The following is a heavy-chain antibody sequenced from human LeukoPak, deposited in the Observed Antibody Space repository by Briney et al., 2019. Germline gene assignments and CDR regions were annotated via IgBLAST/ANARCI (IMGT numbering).Heavy chain of an antibody. CDR1: GGSVNSGSYF. CDR2: IYYSGST. J-gene: IGHJ4*02. D-gene: IGHD3-10*01. CDR3: AREVVRGPITG. V-gene: IGHV4-61*01. Sequence: SETLSLTCSVSGGSVNSGSYFWSWIRQPPGKGLEWIGYIYYSGSTNYNPSLKSRVTISVDTSKNQFSLKLSFVNAVDTALYYCAREVVRGPITGWGQGTLVTVSS.